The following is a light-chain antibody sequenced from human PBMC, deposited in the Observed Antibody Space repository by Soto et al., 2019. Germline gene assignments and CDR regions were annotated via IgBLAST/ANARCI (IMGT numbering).Light chain of an antibody. CDR3: QQSYSTPRT. CDR1: QSISSY. V-gene: IGKV1-39*01. CDR2: AAS. J-gene: IGKJ1*01. Sequence: DIQITHSPYSLSASLGYIVTITFRASQSISSYLNWYQQKPGKAPKLLIYAASSLQSGVPSRFSGSGSGTDFTLTISSLQPEDFATYYCQQSYSTPRTFGQGTKVDIK.